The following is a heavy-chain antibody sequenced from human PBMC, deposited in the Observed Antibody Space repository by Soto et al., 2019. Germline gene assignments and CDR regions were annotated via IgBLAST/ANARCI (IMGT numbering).Heavy chain of an antibody. CDR2: ISNSGTYI. CDR3: ARGGGGGDFIRNGMDV. D-gene: IGHD2-21*02. V-gene: IGHV3-21*01. J-gene: IGHJ6*02. CDR1: GFSFSSYS. Sequence: EVQLVESGGGLVKPGGSLRLSCAASGFSFSSYSMKWVRQAPGTGLEWVSSISNSGTYIYYIYSVKGRFTISRDNAKNSLYLQMNSLRAEDTAVYYCARGGGGGDFIRNGMDVWGQGTTVTVSS.